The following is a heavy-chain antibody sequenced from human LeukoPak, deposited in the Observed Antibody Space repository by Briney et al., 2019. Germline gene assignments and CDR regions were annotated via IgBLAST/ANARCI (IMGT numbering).Heavy chain of an antibody. CDR1: GGSISSYY. CDR3: ARSQIGYSSSWPYYYYYMDV. D-gene: IGHD6-13*01. V-gene: IGHV4-4*07. CDR2: IYTSGST. Sequence: KPSEILSLTCTVSGGSISSYYWSWIRQPAGKGLEWIGRIYTSGSTNYNPSLKSRVTMSVDTSKNQFSLKLSSVTAADTAVYYCARSQIGYSSSWPYYYYYMDVWGKGTTVTISS. J-gene: IGHJ6*03.